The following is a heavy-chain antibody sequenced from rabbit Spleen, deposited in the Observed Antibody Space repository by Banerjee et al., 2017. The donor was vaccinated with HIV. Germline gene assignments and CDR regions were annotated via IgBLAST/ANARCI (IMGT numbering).Heavy chain of an antibody. CDR3: AREVAAKFNL. J-gene: IGHJ4*01. Sequence: QLEESAGGLVQPGGSLKLSCKASGFTLSSYYMNWVRQAPGKGLEWIGYIDPVFGITYYANWVNGRFSISRENAQNTVFLQMTSLTAADTATYFCAREVAAKFNLWGPGTLVTVS. CDR2: IDPVFGIT. V-gene: IGHV1S7*01. D-gene: IGHD4-1*01. CDR1: GFTLSSYY.